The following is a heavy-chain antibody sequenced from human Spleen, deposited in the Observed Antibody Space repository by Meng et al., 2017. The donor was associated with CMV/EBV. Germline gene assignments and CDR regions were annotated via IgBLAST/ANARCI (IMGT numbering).Heavy chain of an antibody. CDR2: INPNSGGT. V-gene: IGHV1-2*02. J-gene: IGHJ4*02. Sequence: LGQSGAEVKKPGASVKVACKASGYTFTGYCMHWVRQAPGQGLEWMGWINPNSGGTNYAQKFQGRVTMTRDTSISTAYMELGRLRSDDTAVYYCARDYEGIAAVSFDYWGQGTLVTVSS. CDR1: GYTFTGYC. CDR3: ARDYEGIAAVSFDY. D-gene: IGHD6-13*01.